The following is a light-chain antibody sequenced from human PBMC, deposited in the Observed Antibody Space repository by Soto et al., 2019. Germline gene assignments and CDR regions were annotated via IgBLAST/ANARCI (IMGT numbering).Light chain of an antibody. J-gene: IGKJ1*01. V-gene: IGKV1-5*01. CDR3: QQYETFSGT. CDR2: DAS. CDR1: QSISSY. Sequence: DIQMSQSPSSLYASVGDRVTISCRASQSISSYLNWYQQKPGEAPKLLIYDASALPRGVPSRFSGSGSGTKFTLTIASLQPDDFATYYCQQYETFSGTFGPGTKVDIK.